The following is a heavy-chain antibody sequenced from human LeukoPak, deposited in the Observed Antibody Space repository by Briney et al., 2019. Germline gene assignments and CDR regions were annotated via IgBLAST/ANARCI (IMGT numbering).Heavy chain of an antibody. D-gene: IGHD2-2*01. Sequence: GGSLRLFCAASGFTFSSYWMHWVRQAPGKGLVWVSRINNDGSSTNYADSVKGRFTISRDNAKNTLYLQMNSLRAEDTAVYYCARDCSSTSCYRSGLDPWGQGTLVTVSS. V-gene: IGHV3-74*01. CDR3: ARDCSSTSCYRSGLDP. J-gene: IGHJ5*02. CDR2: INNDGSST. CDR1: GFTFSSYW.